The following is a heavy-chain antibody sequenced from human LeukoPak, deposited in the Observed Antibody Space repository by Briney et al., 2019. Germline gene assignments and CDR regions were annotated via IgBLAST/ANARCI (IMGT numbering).Heavy chain of an antibody. Sequence: SETLSLTCTVSGGPISSYYWSWIRQPAGKGLEWIGRIYTSGSTNYNPSLKSRVTMSVDTSKNQFSLKLSSVTAADTAVYYCARDYRGQQLDTYYYYYYMDVWGKGTTVTISS. CDR1: GGPISSYY. J-gene: IGHJ6*03. CDR2: IYTSGST. CDR3: ARDYRGQQLDTYYYYYYMDV. D-gene: IGHD6-13*01. V-gene: IGHV4-4*07.